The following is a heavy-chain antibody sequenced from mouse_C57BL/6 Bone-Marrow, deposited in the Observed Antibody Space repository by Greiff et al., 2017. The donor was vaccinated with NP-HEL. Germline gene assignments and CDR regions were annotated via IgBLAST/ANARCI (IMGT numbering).Heavy chain of an antibody. Sequence: EVKVVESGGDLVKPGGSLKLSCAASGFTFSSYGMSWVRQTPDKRLEWVATISSGGSYTYYPDSVKGRITISRDNAKNTLYLQMSSLKSEDTAMYYCARHPRLRLPPFGDWGNGTTLTVS. V-gene: IGHV5-6*01. CDR1: GFTFSSYG. CDR2: ISSGGSYT. J-gene: IGHJ2*01. D-gene: IGHD3-2*02. CDR3: ARHPRLRLPPFGD.